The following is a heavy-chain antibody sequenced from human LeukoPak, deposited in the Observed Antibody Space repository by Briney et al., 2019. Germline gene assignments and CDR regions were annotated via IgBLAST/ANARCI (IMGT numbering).Heavy chain of an antibody. J-gene: IGHJ4*02. Sequence: PSETLSLTCTVSGGSISSYYWSWIRQPPGKGLGWIGYIYYSGSTNYNPSLKSRVTISVDTSKNQFSLKLSSVTAADTAVYYCARGGYSYQFDYWGQGTLVTVSS. CDR2: IYYSGST. CDR3: ARGGYSYQFDY. CDR1: GGSISSYY. D-gene: IGHD5-18*01. V-gene: IGHV4-59*01.